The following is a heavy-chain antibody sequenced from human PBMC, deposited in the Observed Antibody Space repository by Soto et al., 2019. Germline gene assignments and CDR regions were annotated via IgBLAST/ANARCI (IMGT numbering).Heavy chain of an antibody. CDR2: INHSGST. J-gene: IGHJ4*02. D-gene: IGHD3-10*01. CDR1: GVSFSGYY. V-gene: IGHV4-34*01. Sequence: SETRSLTCAVYGVSFSGYYWSWIRQPPGKGLEWIGEINHSGSTNYNPSLKSRVTISVDTSKNQFSLKLSSVTAADTAVYYCARYVAHYYGSGSQPPDYWGQGTLVTVSS. CDR3: ARYVAHYYGSGSQPPDY.